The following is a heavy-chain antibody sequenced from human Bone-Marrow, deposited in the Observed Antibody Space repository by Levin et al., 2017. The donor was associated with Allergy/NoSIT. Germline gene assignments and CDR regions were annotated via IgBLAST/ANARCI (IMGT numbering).Heavy chain of an antibody. D-gene: IGHD4-11*01. CDR2: IYHSGST. J-gene: IGHJ3*01. CDR3: AWGHDYRWIL. Sequence: SETLSLTCAVYGGSFTDYYWSWIRQPPGKGLEWIGEIYHSGSTKYNPSLKSRVSILVDTSKKQFSLSLRSVSAADTAVYYCAWGHDYRWILGGQGTMVTVSS. CDR1: GGSFTDYY. V-gene: IGHV4-34*01.